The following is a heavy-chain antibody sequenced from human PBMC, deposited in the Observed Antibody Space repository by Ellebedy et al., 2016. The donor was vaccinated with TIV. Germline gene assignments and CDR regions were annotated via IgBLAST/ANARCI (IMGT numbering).Heavy chain of an antibody. V-gene: IGHV5-51*01. CDR3: ARLSYYDFWSGYYSN. Sequence: KVSXXGSGYSFTSYWIGWVRQMPGKGLEWMGIIYPGDSDTRYSPSFQGQVTISADKSISTAYLQWSSLKASDTAMYYCARLSYYDFWSGYYSNWGQGTLVTVSS. CDR2: IYPGDSDT. D-gene: IGHD3-3*01. J-gene: IGHJ4*02. CDR1: GYSFTSYW.